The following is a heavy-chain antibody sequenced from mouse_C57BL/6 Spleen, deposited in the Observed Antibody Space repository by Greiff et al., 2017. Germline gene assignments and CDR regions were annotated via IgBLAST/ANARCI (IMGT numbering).Heavy chain of an antibody. J-gene: IGHJ2*01. V-gene: IGHV2-3*01. D-gene: IGHD4-1*01. CDR3: AAPNWDFDY. Sequence: VQVVESGPGLVAPSQSLSITCTVSGFSLTSYGVSWVRQPPGKGLEWLGVIWGDGSTNYHSALISRLSISKDNSKSHVYLKLNSLQTDDTATYYCAAPNWDFDYWGQGTTLTVSS. CDR1: GFSLTSYG. CDR2: IWGDGST.